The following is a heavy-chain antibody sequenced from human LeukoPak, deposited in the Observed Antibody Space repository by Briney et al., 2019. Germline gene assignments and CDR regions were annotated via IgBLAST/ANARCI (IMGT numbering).Heavy chain of an antibody. CDR2: IYTSGST. Sequence: PSETLSLTCTVSGGSISSYYRSWIRQPAGKGLEWIGRIYTSGSTNYNPSLKSRVTMSVDTSKNQFSLKLSSVTAADTAVYYCAREGYYDSSGYRIDYWGQGTLVTVSS. CDR3: AREGYYDSSGYRIDY. CDR1: GGSISSYY. J-gene: IGHJ4*02. V-gene: IGHV4-4*07. D-gene: IGHD3-22*01.